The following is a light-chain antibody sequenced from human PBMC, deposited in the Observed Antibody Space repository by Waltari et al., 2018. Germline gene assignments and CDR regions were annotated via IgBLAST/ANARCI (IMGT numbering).Light chain of an antibody. J-gene: IGLJ3*02. CDR2: EGI. Sequence: SALTQPPSVAGSPGQPITISCNGTSRGVGVYNLVTWYQQHPAKAPKLMVYEGIERPSGVSNRFSGSKSGNTAALTISGLQAEDEADYYCCSYAGRNIWVFGGGTKLPVL. CDR1: SRGVGVYNL. V-gene: IGLV2-23*01. CDR3: CSYAGRNIWV.